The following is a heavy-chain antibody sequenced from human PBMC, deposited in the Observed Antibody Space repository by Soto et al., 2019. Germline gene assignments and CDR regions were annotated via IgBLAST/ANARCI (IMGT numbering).Heavy chain of an antibody. CDR1: GFTFSSYG. CDR2: ISYDGSNK. J-gene: IGHJ4*02. CDR3: ALQSTFRFDY. D-gene: IGHD1-1*01. Sequence: PGGSLRLFCAASGFTFSSYGMHWVRQAPGKGLEWVAVISYDGSNKYYADSVKGRFTISRDNSKNTLYLQMNSLRAEDTAVYYCALQSTFRFDYWGQGTLVTVSS. V-gene: IGHV3-30*03.